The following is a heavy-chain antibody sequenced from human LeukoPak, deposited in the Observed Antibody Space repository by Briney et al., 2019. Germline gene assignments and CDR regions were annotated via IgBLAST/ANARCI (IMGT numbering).Heavy chain of an antibody. CDR1: GGSISSGGYS. V-gene: IGHV4-30-4*07. J-gene: IGHJ5*02. CDR3: AGISVTGGDYFDP. D-gene: IGHD2-21*02. Sequence: PSETLSLTCAVSGGSISSGGYSWSWIRQPPGKGLEWIGYIYYSGSTYYNPSLKSRVTMSIDTSKRQFSLNLNSVTAADTAVYYCAGISVTGGDYFDPWGQGTLVTVSS. CDR2: IYYSGST.